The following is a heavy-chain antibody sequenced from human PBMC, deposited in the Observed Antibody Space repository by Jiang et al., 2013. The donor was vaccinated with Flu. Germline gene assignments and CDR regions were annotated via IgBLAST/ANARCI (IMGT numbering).Heavy chain of an antibody. Sequence: SSISSSSSYIYYADSVKGRFTISRDNAKNSLYLQMNSLRAEDTAVYYCARDGGIYYYGSGSHPWFDPWGQGTLVTVSS. J-gene: IGHJ5*02. D-gene: IGHD3-10*01. CDR2: ISSSSSYI. V-gene: IGHV3-21*01. CDR3: ARDGGIYYYGSGSHPWFDP.